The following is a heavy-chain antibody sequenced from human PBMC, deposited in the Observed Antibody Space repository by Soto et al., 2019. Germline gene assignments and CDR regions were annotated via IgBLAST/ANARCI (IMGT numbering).Heavy chain of an antibody. CDR1: GYSFTSYW. Sequence: HGESLKISCKGSGYSFTSYWIGWVRQMPGKGLEWMGIIYPGDSDTRYSPSFQGQVTISADKSISTAYLQWSSLKASDTAMYYCASVGIAAADKKYFQHWGQGTLVTVSS. V-gene: IGHV5-51*01. CDR2: IYPGDSDT. J-gene: IGHJ1*01. CDR3: ASVGIAAADKKYFQH. D-gene: IGHD6-13*01.